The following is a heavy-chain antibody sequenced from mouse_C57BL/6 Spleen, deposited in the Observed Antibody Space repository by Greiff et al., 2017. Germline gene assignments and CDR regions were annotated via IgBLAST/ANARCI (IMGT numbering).Heavy chain of an antibody. CDR1: GYSITSYY. CDR2: ISYSGST. J-gene: IGHJ2*01. V-gene: IGHV3-8*01. CDR3: ARGELDYYFDY. Sequence: EVMLVESGPGLAKPSQTLSLTCSVTGYSITSYYWNWIRKFPGIKLEYMGYISYSGSTSYNPSLKSRISITRDTSKNQYYLQLNSVTTEDPATDCCARGELDYYFDYWGQGTTLTVSS.